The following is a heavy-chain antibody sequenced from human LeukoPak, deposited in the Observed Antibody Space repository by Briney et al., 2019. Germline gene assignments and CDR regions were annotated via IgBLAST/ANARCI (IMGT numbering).Heavy chain of an antibody. CDR2: INPNSGGT. CDR1: GYTFTGYY. CDR3: ARVWEYCTGGSCYYPFDY. J-gene: IGHJ4*02. V-gene: IGHV1-2*02. D-gene: IGHD2-15*01. Sequence: ASVKVSCKASGYTFTGYYMHWVRQAPGQGLEWMGWINPNSGGTNHAQKFHGRVTMTRDTSISTAYMERSSLRSDDTAVYYCARVWEYCTGGSCYYPFDYWGQGTLVTVSS.